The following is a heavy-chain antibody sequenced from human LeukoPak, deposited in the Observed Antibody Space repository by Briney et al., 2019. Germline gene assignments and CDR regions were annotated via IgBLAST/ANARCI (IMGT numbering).Heavy chain of an antibody. D-gene: IGHD3-10*01. CDR2: ISSSGSTI. CDR3: AREGMVRGVMFDY. J-gene: IGHJ4*02. CDR1: GFTFSSYE. V-gene: IGHV3-48*03. Sequence: GGSLRLSCAASGFTFSSYEMNWVRQAPGKGLEWVSYISSSGSTIYYADSVKGRFTISRDNAKNSLYQQMNSLRAEDTAVYYCAREGMVRGVMFDYWGQGTLVTVSS.